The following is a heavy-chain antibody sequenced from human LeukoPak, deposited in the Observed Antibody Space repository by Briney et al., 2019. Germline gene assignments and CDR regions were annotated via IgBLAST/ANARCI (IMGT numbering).Heavy chain of an antibody. CDR1: GFTFSSHE. CDR3: ARDRGAYCGGDCYLGFDY. J-gene: IGHJ4*01. CDR2: ISRGGFEI. V-gene: IGHV3-48*03. Sequence: GGSLRLSCVGSGFTFSSHEMNWVRQAPGKGLEWLSFISRGGFEIHYAASVEVRFTISRDDAKNTLYLQMTSLTAEDTAVYYCARDRGAYCGGDCYLGFDYWGRGTLVTVSS. D-gene: IGHD2-21*02.